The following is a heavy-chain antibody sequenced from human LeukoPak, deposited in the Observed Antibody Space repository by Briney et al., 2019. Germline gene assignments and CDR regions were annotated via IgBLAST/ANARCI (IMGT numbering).Heavy chain of an antibody. D-gene: IGHD5-24*01. J-gene: IGHJ4*02. V-gene: IGHV4-59*01. CDR2: IYYFGST. CDR1: GFTFSSYT. Sequence: PGGSLRLSCAASGFTFSSYTINWIRQTPGKGLEWIGYIYYFGSTNYNPALRGRVTISLDTPKNQFSLKLSSVTAADTAIYYCARDGHNLSFFDYWGQGALVTVSS. CDR3: ARDGHNLSFFDY.